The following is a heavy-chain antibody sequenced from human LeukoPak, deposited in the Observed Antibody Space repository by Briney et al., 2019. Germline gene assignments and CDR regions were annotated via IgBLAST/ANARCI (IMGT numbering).Heavy chain of an antibody. V-gene: IGHV3-48*03. CDR3: ARDYGSYYSFDY. Sequence: PGGSLRLSCAASGFTFSSYEMNWVRQAPGKGLEWVSYISSSGSTIYYADSVKGRSTISRDNAKNSLYLQMNSLRAEDTAVYYCARDYGSYYSFDYWGQGTLVTVSS. D-gene: IGHD1-26*01. CDR2: ISSSGSTI. CDR1: GFTFSSYE. J-gene: IGHJ4*02.